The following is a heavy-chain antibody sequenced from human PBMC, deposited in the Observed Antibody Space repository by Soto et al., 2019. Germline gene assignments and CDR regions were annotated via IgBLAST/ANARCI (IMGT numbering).Heavy chain of an antibody. J-gene: IGHJ6*02. D-gene: IGHD6-6*01. CDR2: ISNTGINK. CDR1: GFTFRTYG. Sequence: QVQLVESGGGVVQPGRSLRLSCAASGFTFRTYGMHWVRQAPGKGLEWLAVISNTGINKYYADSVKGRFTISRDNSRDPLFLQMNSLRGEDTAIYYCAKVIRADSTSSNFYYYSGLDVWGQGTTVTVSS. V-gene: IGHV3-30*18. CDR3: AKVIRADSTSSNFYYYSGLDV.